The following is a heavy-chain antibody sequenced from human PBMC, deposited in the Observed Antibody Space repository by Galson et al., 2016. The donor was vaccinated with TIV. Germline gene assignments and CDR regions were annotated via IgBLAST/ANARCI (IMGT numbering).Heavy chain of an antibody. CDR2: IYSAVRT. J-gene: IGHJ4*02. V-gene: IGHV3-53*01. CDR3: ARELGESASENYYPGFDC. D-gene: IGHD3-22*01. Sequence: SLRLSCAASGFTVSSNFMSWVRQAPGKGLEWISIIYSAVRTYYTESVKGRFTISRDDSRNTLYLQMNALRAEDTAIYYCARELGESASENYYPGFDCWGQGTLVTVSS. CDR1: GFTVSSNF.